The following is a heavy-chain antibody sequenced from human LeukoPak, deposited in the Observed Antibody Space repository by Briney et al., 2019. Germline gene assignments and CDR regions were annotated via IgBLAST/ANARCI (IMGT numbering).Heavy chain of an antibody. Sequence: EGSLRLSCAASGFTFSSYWMSWVRQAPGKGLEWVANIKQDGSEKYYVDSVKGRFTISRDNAKNSLYLQMNSLRAEDTAVYYCARVEVWNDGGDAFDIWGQGTMVTVSS. J-gene: IGHJ3*02. V-gene: IGHV3-7*01. CDR2: IKQDGSEK. CDR1: GFTFSSYW. D-gene: IGHD1-1*01. CDR3: ARVEVWNDGGDAFDI.